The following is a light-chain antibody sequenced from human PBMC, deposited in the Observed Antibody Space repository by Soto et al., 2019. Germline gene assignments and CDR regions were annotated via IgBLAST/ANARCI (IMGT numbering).Light chain of an antibody. V-gene: IGKV1-5*03. J-gene: IGKJ1*01. Sequence: DIQMTQSPSTLSASIGDSVTITCRASQSISDSLAWYQQKPGKAPKLLIYEASSLKSGVPSRFSGSRSGTEYTLTISSLLPDDFATYYCQQYNGYWTFGQGTKVEIK. CDR2: EAS. CDR3: QQYNGYWT. CDR1: QSISDS.